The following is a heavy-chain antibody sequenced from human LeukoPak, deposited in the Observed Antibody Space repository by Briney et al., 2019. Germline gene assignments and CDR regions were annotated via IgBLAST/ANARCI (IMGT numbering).Heavy chain of an antibody. J-gene: IGHJ3*02. D-gene: IGHD3-10*01. CDR3: ARERIGITSRFDI. V-gene: IGHV1-2*06. Sequence: ASVKVSCKASGYTFTGYYMHWVRQAPGQGLEWMGRINPNNGATNYAQKLQGRVTITGDTSISTAYMELSSLRSDDTAVYYCARERIGITSRFDIWGQGTMVTVSS. CDR2: INPNNGAT. CDR1: GYTFTGYY.